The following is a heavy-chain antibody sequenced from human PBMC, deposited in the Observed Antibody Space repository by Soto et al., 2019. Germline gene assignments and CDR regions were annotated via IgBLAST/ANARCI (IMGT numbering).Heavy chain of an antibody. J-gene: IGHJ6*02. CDR2: IIPIFGTA. Sequence: GDSVKVSCKASGGTFSSYAISWVRQAPGQGLEWMGGIIPIFGTANYAQKFQGRVTITADKSTSTAYMELSSLRSEDTAVYYRAREIRYSSSSGPYYYYYGMDVWGQGTKVTVSS. V-gene: IGHV1-69*06. CDR1: GGTFSSYA. CDR3: AREIRYSSSSGPYYYYYGMDV. D-gene: IGHD6-6*01.